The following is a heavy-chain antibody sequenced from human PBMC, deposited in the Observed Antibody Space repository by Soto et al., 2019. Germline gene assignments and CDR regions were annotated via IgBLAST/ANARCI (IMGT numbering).Heavy chain of an antibody. J-gene: IGHJ4*02. D-gene: IGHD3-3*01. CDR3: VHSFVRTVFGLVTTTAIYFDL. CDR2: IYWDDDK. Sequence: QITLNESGTTVVRPTETLTLTCRFSGFSLTASGVGVGWIRQSPSKAPEWLALIYWDDDKRYSASLKSRLTITKNTCKNQVVLTVSDLEHTDTATYYCVHSFVRTVFGLVTTTAIYFDLWGQRNQVAVSS. V-gene: IGHV2-5*02. CDR1: GFSLTASGVG.